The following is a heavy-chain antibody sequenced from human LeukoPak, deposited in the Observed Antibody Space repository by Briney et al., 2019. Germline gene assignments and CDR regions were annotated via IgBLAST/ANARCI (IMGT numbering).Heavy chain of an antibody. CDR1: GYTFTSYA. Sequence: GASVKVSCKASGYTFTSYAMHWVRQAPGQRLEWMGWINAGNGNTKYSQKFQGRVTITGDTSASTAYMELSSLRSEDTAVYYCARNYGDYIGIMAPFDYWGQGTLVTVSS. CDR3: ARNYGDYIGIMAPFDY. J-gene: IGHJ4*02. CDR2: INAGNGNT. V-gene: IGHV1-3*01. D-gene: IGHD4-17*01.